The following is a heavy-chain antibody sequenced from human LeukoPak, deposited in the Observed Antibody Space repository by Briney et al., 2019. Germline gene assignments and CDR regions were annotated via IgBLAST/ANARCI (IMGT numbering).Heavy chain of an antibody. Sequence: KPSETLSLTCTVSGGSISSSSYYWGWIRQPPGKGLEWIGSIYYSGSTNYNPSLKSRVTISVDTSKNQFSLKVSSVTAADTAVYYCARHQWLVSHFDYWGQGTLVTVSS. CDR2: IYYSGST. CDR3: ARHQWLVSHFDY. V-gene: IGHV4-39*01. D-gene: IGHD6-19*01. CDR1: GGSISSSSYY. J-gene: IGHJ4*02.